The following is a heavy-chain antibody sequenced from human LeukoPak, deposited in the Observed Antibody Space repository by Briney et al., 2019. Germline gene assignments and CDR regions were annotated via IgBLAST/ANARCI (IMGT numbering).Heavy chain of an antibody. CDR3: VRGLRSGSNYFFYGRDV. CDR2: VFHSGDT. J-gene: IGHJ6*04. Sequence: SETLSVTCTVSGYSINNGYFWGWIRQPPGKGLEYIGTVFHSGDTYYNPSLKSRVTISLDTSTNEISLKLRSATAADTAVYYCVRGLRSGSNYFFYGRDVWGKGTAVTVSS. CDR1: GYSINNGYF. D-gene: IGHD3-10*01. V-gene: IGHV4-38-2*02.